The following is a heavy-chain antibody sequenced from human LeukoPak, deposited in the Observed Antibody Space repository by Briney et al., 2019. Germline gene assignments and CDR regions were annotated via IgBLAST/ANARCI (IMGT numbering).Heavy chain of an antibody. J-gene: IGHJ3*02. CDR3: ARESRIAVAGRSIAFDI. Sequence: GGSLRLSCAASGFTFSSYAMHWVRQAPGKGLEWVAVISYDGSNKYYADSVKGRFTISRDNSKNTLYLQMNSLRAEDTAVYYCARESRIAVAGRSIAFDIWGQGTMVTVSS. D-gene: IGHD6-19*01. V-gene: IGHV3-30-3*01. CDR1: GFTFSSYA. CDR2: ISYDGSNK.